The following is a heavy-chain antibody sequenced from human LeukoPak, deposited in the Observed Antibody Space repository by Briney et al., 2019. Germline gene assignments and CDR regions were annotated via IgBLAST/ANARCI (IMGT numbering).Heavy chain of an antibody. CDR1: GYSFTSYW. CDR3: ARYYFWTGSYFFDH. D-gene: IGHD3/OR15-3a*01. CDR2: INPGDSDT. V-gene: IGHV5-51*01. Sequence: GESLKISCKGSGYSFTSYWIGWVRQMPGKGLEWMGIINPGDSDTRYSPSFQGQVTISVDKSISTAYLQWSSLEAPDTAMYYCARYYFWTGSYFFDHWGQGTLVTVSS. J-gene: IGHJ4*02.